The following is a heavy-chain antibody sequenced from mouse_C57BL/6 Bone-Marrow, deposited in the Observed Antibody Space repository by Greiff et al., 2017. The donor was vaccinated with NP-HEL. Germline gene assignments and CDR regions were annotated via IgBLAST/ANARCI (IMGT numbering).Heavy chain of an antibody. CDR2: IYPGDGDT. D-gene: IGHD4-1*02. CDR1: GYAFSSSW. Sequence: QVQLQQSGPELVKPGASVKISCKASGYAFSSSWMNWVKQRPGKGLEWIGRIYPGDGDTNYNGKFKGKATLAADKSSSIAYMQRSSLTSEDSAVYFWQLGPFAYGGQGTLVTVSA. V-gene: IGHV1-82*01. J-gene: IGHJ3*01. CDR3: QLGPFAY.